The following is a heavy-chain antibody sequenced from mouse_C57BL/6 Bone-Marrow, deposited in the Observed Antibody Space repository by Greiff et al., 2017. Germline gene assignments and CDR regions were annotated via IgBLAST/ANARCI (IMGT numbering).Heavy chain of an antibody. Sequence: QVQLKQSGSELARPGASVKLSCKASGYTFPSYGISWVKQRTGQGLEWIGEIYPRSGNTYYNEKFKGKATLTADKSSSTAYMELRSLTSEDSAVYFCARHLLFFYYYAMDYWGQGTSVTVSS. CDR2: IYPRSGNT. D-gene: IGHD2-10*01. CDR1: GYTFPSYG. J-gene: IGHJ4*01. V-gene: IGHV1-81*01. CDR3: ARHLLFFYYYAMDY.